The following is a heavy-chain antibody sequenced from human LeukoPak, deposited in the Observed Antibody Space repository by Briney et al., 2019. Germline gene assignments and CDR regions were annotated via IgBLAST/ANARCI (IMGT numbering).Heavy chain of an antibody. CDR3: ATVYVAGGSSWYYFDY. CDR2: FDPEDGET. CDR1: GYTLTELS. D-gene: IGHD2-15*01. V-gene: IGHV1-24*01. Sequence: GASVKVSCKVSGYTLTELSMHWVRQAPGKGLEWMGGFDPEDGETIYAQKFQGRVTMTEDTSTDTAYMELSSLRSEDTAVYYCATVYVAGGSSWYYFDYWGQGTLVTVSS. J-gene: IGHJ4*02.